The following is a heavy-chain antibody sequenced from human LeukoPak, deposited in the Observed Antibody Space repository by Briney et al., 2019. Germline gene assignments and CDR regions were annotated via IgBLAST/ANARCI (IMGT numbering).Heavy chain of an antibody. CDR2: IWYDGSNK. CDR1: GFTFSSYG. Sequence: GGSLRLSCAASGFTFSSYGMHWVRQAPGKGLEWVAVIWYDGSNKYYADSVKGRFTISRDNSKNTLFLQMNSLRAEDTAVYYCAREYCSSSSCYDFYSDYWGQGTLVTVTS. D-gene: IGHD2-2*01. J-gene: IGHJ4*02. V-gene: IGHV3-33*01. CDR3: AREYCSSSSCYDFYSDY.